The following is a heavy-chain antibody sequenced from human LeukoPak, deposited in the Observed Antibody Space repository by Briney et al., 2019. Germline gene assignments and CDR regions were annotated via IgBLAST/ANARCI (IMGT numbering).Heavy chain of an antibody. Sequence: SETLSLTCSVYGGSITSYYWSWIRQPPGKGLEWIGHVSDGGSTNYSPSLKSRVSISVDTSKNQFSLKLNSVTAADTAVYFCARASTTFDDWGQGTLVTVSS. D-gene: IGHD1-14*01. CDR2: VSDGGST. CDR3: ARASTTFDD. J-gene: IGHJ4*02. CDR1: GGSITSYY. V-gene: IGHV4-59*01.